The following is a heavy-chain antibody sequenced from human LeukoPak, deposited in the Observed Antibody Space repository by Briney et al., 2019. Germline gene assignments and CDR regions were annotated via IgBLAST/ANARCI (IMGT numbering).Heavy chain of an antibody. V-gene: IGHV1-69*13. J-gene: IGHJ4*02. CDR3: ASLGRCSSTSCYDY. D-gene: IGHD2-2*01. CDR1: GGTFSSYA. Sequence: ASVKVSCKASGGTFSSYAISWVRQAPGQGLEWMGGIIPIFGTANYAQKFQGRVTITADESTSTAYMELSSLRSEDTAVYYCASLGRCSSTSCYDYWGQGTLVTVSS. CDR2: IIPIFGTA.